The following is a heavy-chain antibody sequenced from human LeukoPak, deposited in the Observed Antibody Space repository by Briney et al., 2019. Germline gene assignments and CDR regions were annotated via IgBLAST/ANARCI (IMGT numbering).Heavy chain of an antibody. CDR1: GGSISSYY. CDR2: IYYSGST. V-gene: IGHV4-59*08. CDR3: ARRGYSSNWAWFDP. Sequence: SETLSLTCTVSGGSISSYYWSWIRQPPGKGLEWIGYIYYSGSTNYNPSLKSRVTISVDTSKNQFSLKLSSVTAADTAVYYCARRGYSSNWAWFDPWGQGTLVTVSS. J-gene: IGHJ5*02. D-gene: IGHD6-13*01.